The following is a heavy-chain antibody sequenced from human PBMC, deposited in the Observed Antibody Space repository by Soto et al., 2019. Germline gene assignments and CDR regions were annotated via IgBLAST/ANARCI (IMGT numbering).Heavy chain of an antibody. J-gene: IGHJ3*02. CDR2: ISSSSSTI. D-gene: IGHD6-19*01. Sequence: AWGAPGLSPAAPGFTFSNYSMNWVPQAPGEGLEWVSYISSSSSTIYYADSVKGRFTISRDNAKNSLYLQMNSLRAEDTAVYYCSREAVAGTDAFDIWGQGTMVTVSS. V-gene: IGHV3-48*01. CDR1: GFTFSNYS. CDR3: SREAVAGTDAFDI.